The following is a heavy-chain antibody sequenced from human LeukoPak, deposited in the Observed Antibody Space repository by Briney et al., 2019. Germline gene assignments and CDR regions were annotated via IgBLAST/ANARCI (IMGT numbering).Heavy chain of an antibody. CDR1: GGPISSYY. Sequence: PSETLSLTCTVSGGPISSYYWSWIRQPAGKGLGWIGRIYSSGDTNYNPSLKSRVTMSIDTSKKQFSLNLSSVTAADTAVYYCAAYQQQLAFDYWGQGTLVTVSS. CDR2: IYSSGDT. CDR3: AAYQQQLAFDY. V-gene: IGHV4-4*07. J-gene: IGHJ4*02. D-gene: IGHD6-13*01.